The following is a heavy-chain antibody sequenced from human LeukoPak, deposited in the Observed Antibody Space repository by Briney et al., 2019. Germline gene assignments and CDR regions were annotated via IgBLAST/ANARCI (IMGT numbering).Heavy chain of an antibody. CDR1: GGSISSYY. Sequence: PSETLSLTCTVSGGSISSYYWSWIRQPPGKGLEWLGYIHYSGSTNYNPSLKSRVTISVDTSKNQFSLNLTSVTTADTAVYYCARDRNYYDSSGYYRWFDPWGQGTLVTVSS. J-gene: IGHJ5*02. CDR2: IHYSGST. D-gene: IGHD3-22*01. V-gene: IGHV4-59*01. CDR3: ARDRNYYDSSGYYRWFDP.